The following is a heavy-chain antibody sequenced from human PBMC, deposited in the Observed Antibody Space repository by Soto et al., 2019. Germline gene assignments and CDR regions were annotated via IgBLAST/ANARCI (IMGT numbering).Heavy chain of an antibody. D-gene: IGHD6-19*01. CDR2: ISYDGSNK. CDR1: GFTFSSYA. J-gene: IGHJ4*02. V-gene: IGHV3-30-3*01. CDR3: AWPYSSGWYGDFDY. Sequence: QVQLVESGGGVVQPGRSLRLSCTASGFTFSSYAMHWVRQAPGRGREWVAVISYDGSNKYYADSVKGRFTISRDNSKNTMYLQMNSLRVEDTAVYYCAWPYSSGWYGDFDYWGQGTLVTVSS.